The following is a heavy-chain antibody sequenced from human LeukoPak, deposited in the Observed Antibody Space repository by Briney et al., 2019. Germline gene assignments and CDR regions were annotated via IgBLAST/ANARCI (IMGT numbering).Heavy chain of an antibody. V-gene: IGHV3-74*01. CDR3: AKWYSSSWNNLDY. Sequence: TGGSLRLSCAAPGFTFSSFWMHWVRQAPGKGLVWVSRINTDGSSTSYADSVKGRFTISRDNAKNSLYLQMNSLRAEDTAVYYCAKWYSSSWNNLDYWGQGTLVTVSS. D-gene: IGHD6-13*01. CDR2: INTDGSST. J-gene: IGHJ4*02. CDR1: GFTFSSFW.